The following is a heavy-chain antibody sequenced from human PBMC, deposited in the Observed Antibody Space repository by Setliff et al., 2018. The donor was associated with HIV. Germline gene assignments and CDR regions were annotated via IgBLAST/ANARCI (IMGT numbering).Heavy chain of an antibody. CDR1: GGIVS. J-gene: IGHJ5*02. Sequence: ASVKVSCKASGGIVSINWVRQAPGQRLEWMGGIIPILGIPNYAQKFQGRVTSTADKSTTTVYMELSSLGSEDTAVYYCATSPRGTYYDILSGSPRGWFDPWGQGTLVTVSS. D-gene: IGHD3-9*01. V-gene: IGHV1-69*10. CDR2: IIPILGIP. CDR3: ATSPRGTYYDILSGSPRGWFDP.